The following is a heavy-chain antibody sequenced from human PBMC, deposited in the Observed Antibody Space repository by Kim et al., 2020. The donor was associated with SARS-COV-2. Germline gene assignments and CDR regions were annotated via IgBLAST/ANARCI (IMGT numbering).Heavy chain of an antibody. J-gene: IGHJ3*02. Sequence: ASVKVSCKASGYSFTDYAMYWVRQAPGRRLEWMGWINAGNGNTRYSQKFQGRFTIIRDTSATTAYMELNSLKSEDTALYYCAREQQRGGLDIWGQGTMVT. CDR3: AREQQRGGLDI. CDR2: INAGNGNT. D-gene: IGHD6-13*01. CDR1: GYSFTDYA. V-gene: IGHV1-3*01.